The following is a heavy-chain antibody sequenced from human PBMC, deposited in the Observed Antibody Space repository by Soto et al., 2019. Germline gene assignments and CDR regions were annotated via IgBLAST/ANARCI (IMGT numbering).Heavy chain of an antibody. CDR1: GFPFSWYG. V-gene: IGHV3-33*01. D-gene: IGHD2-2*01. CDR3: ARFSCSSTSCFPSDYYYYVDV. J-gene: IGHJ6*03. Sequence: GGSLRLSCTVSGFPFSWYGMQWVRQAPGKGLEWLALIWNDGSIEHYADSVKGRFTISRDNSKNTLYLQMNSLRAEDTAVYYCARFSCSSTSCFPSDYYYYVDVWGQGTTVTVSS. CDR2: IWNDGSIE.